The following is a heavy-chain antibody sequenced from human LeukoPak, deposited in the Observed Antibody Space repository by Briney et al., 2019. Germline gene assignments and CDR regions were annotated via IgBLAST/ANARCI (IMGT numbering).Heavy chain of an antibody. V-gene: IGHV3-23*01. CDR3: AKDPHYYDSGPNTNNFDC. D-gene: IGHD3-22*01. CDR1: GFTFSRYA. Sequence: PGGSLRLSCAASGFTFSRYAMSWVRQAPGKGLEWVSGISGSGGSTYYADSVKGRFTISRDNSKNTLYLQMSSLRADDTAVYYCAKDPHYYDSGPNTNNFDCWGRGTLVTVSS. CDR2: ISGSGGST. J-gene: IGHJ4*02.